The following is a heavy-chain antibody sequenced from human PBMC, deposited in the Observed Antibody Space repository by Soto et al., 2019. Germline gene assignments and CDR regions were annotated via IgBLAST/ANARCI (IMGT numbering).Heavy chain of an antibody. CDR3: ARDRQRTGYYDILTGYYKAAEWYFDL. V-gene: IGHV3-20*04. J-gene: IGHJ2*01. D-gene: IGHD3-9*01. CDR1: GFTFDDYG. Sequence: EVQLVESGGGVVRPGGSLRLSCAASGFTFDDYGMSWVRQAPGKGLEWVSGINWNGGSTGYADSVKGRFTISRDNAKNSLYLQMNSLRAEDTALYYCARDRQRTGYYDILTGYYKAAEWYFDLWGRGTLVTVSS. CDR2: INWNGGST.